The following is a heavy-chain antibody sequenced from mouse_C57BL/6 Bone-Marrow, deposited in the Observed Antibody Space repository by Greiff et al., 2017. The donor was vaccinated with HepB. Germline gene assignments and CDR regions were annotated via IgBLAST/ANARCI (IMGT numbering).Heavy chain of an antibody. CDR1: GFTFSDYG. Sequence: DVKLVESGGGLVKPGGSLKLSCAASGFTFSDYGMHWVRQAPEKGLEWVAYISSSSSTIYYADTVKGRFTISIDNAKNTLCLQMPSRRAEDTAMYYCASPEYYYGSSKGFAYWGQGTLVTVSA. V-gene: IGHV5-17*01. CDR2: ISSSSSTI. D-gene: IGHD1-1*01. J-gene: IGHJ3*01. CDR3: ASPEYYYGSSKGFAY.